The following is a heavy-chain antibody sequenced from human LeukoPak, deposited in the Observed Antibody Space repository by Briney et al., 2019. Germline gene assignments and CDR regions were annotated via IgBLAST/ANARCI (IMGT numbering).Heavy chain of an antibody. J-gene: IGHJ4*02. V-gene: IGHV1-18*01. CDR2: ISAYNGNT. D-gene: IGHD4-17*01. Sequence: GASVKVSCKASGGTFSSYAISWVRQAPGQGLEWMGWISAYNGNTNYAQKLQGRVTMTTDTSTSTAYMELRSLRSDDTAVYYCARDRATVTTGVFDYWGQGTLVTVSS. CDR1: GGTFSSYA. CDR3: ARDRATVTTGVFDY.